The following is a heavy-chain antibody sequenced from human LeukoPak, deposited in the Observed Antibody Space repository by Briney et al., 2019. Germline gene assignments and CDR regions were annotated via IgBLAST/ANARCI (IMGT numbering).Heavy chain of an antibody. Sequence: GGSLRLSCAASGFTFSSYSMNWVRQAPGKGLEWVSSISSSSSYIYYVDSVKGRFTISRDNAKNSLYLQMNSLRAEDTAVYYCARHGDKYYDILTGYDYWGQGTLVTVSS. CDR1: GFTFSSYS. D-gene: IGHD3-9*01. J-gene: IGHJ4*02. V-gene: IGHV3-21*01. CDR2: ISSSSSYI. CDR3: ARHGDKYYDILTGYDY.